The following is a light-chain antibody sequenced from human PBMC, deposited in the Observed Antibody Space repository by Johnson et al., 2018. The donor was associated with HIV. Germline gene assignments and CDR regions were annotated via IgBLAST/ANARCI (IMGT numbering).Light chain of an antibody. CDR1: SSNIGNNY. CDR2: ENN. J-gene: IGLJ1*01. CDR3: GTWDSSLSAEV. Sequence: QSVLTQPPSVSAAPGQTVTISCSGSSSNIGNNYVYWYQQLPGTAPKLLIYENNKRPSGIPDRFSGSKSGTSATLGITGLQTGDEADYYCGTWDSSLSAEVFGTGTKVTVL. V-gene: IGLV1-51*02.